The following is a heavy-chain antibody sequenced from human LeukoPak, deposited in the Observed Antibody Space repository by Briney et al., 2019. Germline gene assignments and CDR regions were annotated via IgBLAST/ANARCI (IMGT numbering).Heavy chain of an antibody. J-gene: IGHJ6*02. V-gene: IGHV3-23*01. CDR2: ISRGGGTT. CDR1: GFTFSSYT. D-gene: IGHD6-13*01. Sequence: GGSLRLSCAASGFTFSSYTMSWVRQAPGKGLEWVSTISRGGGTTYYADSVKGRFTISRDHSKNTLYLQMNSLRADDTAVYYCAKDTESDSSSWYEKYYYYYGMDVWGQGTTVTVSS. CDR3: AKDTESDSSSWYEKYYYYYGMDV.